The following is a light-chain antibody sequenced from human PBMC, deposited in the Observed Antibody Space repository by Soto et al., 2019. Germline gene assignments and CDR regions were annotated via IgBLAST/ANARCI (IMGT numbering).Light chain of an antibody. CDR1: QSVNSNY. Sequence: EIVLMQSPGTLSLSPGEGATLSCRASQSVNSNYLAWYQQKPGQAPTVLIFDTSRRATGVPDRFSGSGSGTDFTLTISRLEPDDFAVYYCQHYGSSPSTFGRGTKVEIK. J-gene: IGKJ1*01. CDR3: QHYGSSPST. CDR2: DTS. V-gene: IGKV3-20*01.